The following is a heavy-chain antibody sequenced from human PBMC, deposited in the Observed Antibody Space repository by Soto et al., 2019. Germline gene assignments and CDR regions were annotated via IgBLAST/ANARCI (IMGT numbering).Heavy chain of an antibody. CDR2: IYYSGST. D-gene: IGHD6-13*01. CDR1: GGSISSGDYY. J-gene: IGHJ4*02. CDR3: AKGSSWYPHLSY. V-gene: IGHV4-30-4*01. Sequence: SSETLSRTCTVSGGSISSGDYYWSWIRQPPGKGLEWIGYIYYSGSTYYNPSLKSRVTISVDTSKNQFSLKLSSVTAADTAVYHCAKGSSWYPHLSYWGQGTLVTVSS.